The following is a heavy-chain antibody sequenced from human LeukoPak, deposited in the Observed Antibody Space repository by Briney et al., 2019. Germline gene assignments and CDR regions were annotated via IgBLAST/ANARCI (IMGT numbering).Heavy chain of an antibody. D-gene: IGHD2-2*02. J-gene: IGHJ4*02. CDR2: IYPGDSDT. CDR3: ATHHVPAAIETVY. CDR1: GYSFTSYW. Sequence: GESLKISCKGPGYSFTSYWIGWVRQMPGKGLEWMGIIYPGDSDTRYSPSFQGQVTISADKSISTAYLQWSSLKASDTAMYYCATHHVPAAIETVYWGQGTLVTVSS. V-gene: IGHV5-51*01.